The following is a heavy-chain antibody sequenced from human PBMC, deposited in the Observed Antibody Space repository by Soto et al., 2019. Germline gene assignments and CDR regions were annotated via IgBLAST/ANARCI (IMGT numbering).Heavy chain of an antibody. CDR2: ISKSDYT. CDR3: AREDSIIIPAVSDF. J-gene: IGHJ4*02. CDR1: GFAFNNYG. D-gene: IGHD2-2*01. Sequence: GGSLRLSCTVSGFAFNNYGINWVRQAPGKGLEWVSSISKSDYTYYSDSVKGRLTISRDNAKNSVSLQMNTLRVEDTAVYYCAREDSIIIPAVSDFWGQGTLVTVSS. V-gene: IGHV3-21*01.